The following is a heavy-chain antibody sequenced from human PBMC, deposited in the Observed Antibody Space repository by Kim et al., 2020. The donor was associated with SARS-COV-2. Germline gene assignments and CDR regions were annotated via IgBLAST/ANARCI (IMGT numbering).Heavy chain of an antibody. CDR3: ARDRSEITIFGVVRYGMDD. D-gene: IGHD3-3*01. J-gene: IGHJ6*02. CDR1: GFTFSSYS. Sequence: GGSLRLSCAASGFTFSSYSMNWVRQAPGKGLEWVSSISSSSGYIYYADSVKGRFTISRDNAKNSLYLQMNSLRAEDTAVYYCARDRSEITIFGVVRYGMDDWGQGTTVTVSS. CDR2: ISSSSGYI. V-gene: IGHV3-21*01.